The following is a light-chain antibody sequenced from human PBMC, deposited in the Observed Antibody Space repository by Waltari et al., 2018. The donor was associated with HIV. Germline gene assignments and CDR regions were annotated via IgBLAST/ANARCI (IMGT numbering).Light chain of an antibody. CDR1: NLGSES. CDR3: QVWDSSNDHVL. CDR2: DDS. Sequence: SYVLTQPPSVSVAPGQTARVTCGGNNLGSESVHWYQQKPGQAPVLVVYDDSDRPSVISERFSGSNSGNTATLTISRVEAGDEADYYCQVWDSSNDHVLFGGGTKLTVL. V-gene: IGLV3-21*02. J-gene: IGLJ2*01.